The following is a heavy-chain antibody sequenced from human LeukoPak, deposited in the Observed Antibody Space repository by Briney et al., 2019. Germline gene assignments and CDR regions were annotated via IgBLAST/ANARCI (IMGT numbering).Heavy chain of an antibody. Sequence: RASVKVSCKASGGTFSSYAISWARQAPGQGLEWMGGIIPIFGTANYAQKFQGRVTITADKSTSTAYMELSSLRSEDTAVYYCARAPHSSMDYMDVWGKGTTVTVSS. V-gene: IGHV1-69*06. CDR2: IIPIFGTA. CDR1: GGTFSSYA. J-gene: IGHJ6*03. CDR3: ARAPHSSMDYMDV. D-gene: IGHD6-13*01.